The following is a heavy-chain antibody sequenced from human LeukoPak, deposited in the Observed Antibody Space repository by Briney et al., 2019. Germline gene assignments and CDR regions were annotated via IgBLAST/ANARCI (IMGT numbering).Heavy chain of an antibody. Sequence: ASVKVSCKASGYTFTGYYMHWVRQAPGQGLEWMGWTSPNSGGTNYAQKFQGWVTMNRDTSISTAYMELSRLRSDDTAVDYCARGGYYYDSSGYPYYFDYWGQGTLVTVSS. D-gene: IGHD3-22*01. CDR2: TSPNSGGT. V-gene: IGHV1-2*04. J-gene: IGHJ4*02. CDR1: GYTFTGYY. CDR3: ARGGYYYDSSGYPYYFDY.